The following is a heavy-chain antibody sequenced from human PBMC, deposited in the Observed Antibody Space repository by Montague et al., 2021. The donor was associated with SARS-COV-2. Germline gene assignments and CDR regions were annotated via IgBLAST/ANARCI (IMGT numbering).Heavy chain of an antibody. CDR1: GFIFSNYW. CDR3: ARAPHCAGGTCYSFDYYGMDV. D-gene: IGHD2-15*01. CDR2: IKTDGSYT. J-gene: IGHJ6*02. Sequence: SLRLSCAASGFIFSNYWWRWVRQVPGKGLVWVSRIKTDGSYTTYADSVKGRFTISRDNVKNTVYLQMNSLRVEDTGVYYCARAPHCAGGTCYSFDYYGMDVWGRGSTVTVSS. V-gene: IGHV3-74*01.